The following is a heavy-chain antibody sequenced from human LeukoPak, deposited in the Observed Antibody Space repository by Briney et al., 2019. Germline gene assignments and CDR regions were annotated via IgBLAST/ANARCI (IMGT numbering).Heavy chain of an antibody. Sequence: GGSLRLSCAASGFISKTYAMHWVRQAPGKGLEWVTMIWYDGSNKYYGDSVKGRFTISRDNSKNTVYLQMNSLRVEDTAVYYCVSDPPSSCWSFDYWGQGALVTVSS. J-gene: IGHJ4*02. CDR3: VSDPPSSCWSFDY. V-gene: IGHV3-33*01. CDR1: GFISKTYA. CDR2: IWYDGSNK. D-gene: IGHD6-19*01.